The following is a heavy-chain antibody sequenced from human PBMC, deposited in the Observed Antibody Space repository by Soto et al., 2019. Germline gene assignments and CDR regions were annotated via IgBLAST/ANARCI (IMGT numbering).Heavy chain of an antibody. CDR3: ARDVTGTGGYFEY. CDR2: IYYSGST. Sequence: QVQLQESGPGLVKPSQTLSLTCTVSGGSISSGGYYWSCIRQHPAQGLEWIGYIYYSGSTYYNPSLKSQVTISVDTPTNQLSLKLSSLSAAATDVCYCARDVTGTGGYFEYWGQGPLVNASS. CDR1: GGSISSGGYY. D-gene: IGHD1-20*01. V-gene: IGHV4-31*01. J-gene: IGHJ4*02.